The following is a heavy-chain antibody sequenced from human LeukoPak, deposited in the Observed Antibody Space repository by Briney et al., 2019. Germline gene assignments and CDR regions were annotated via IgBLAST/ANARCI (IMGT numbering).Heavy chain of an antibody. CDR3: ARDEHYYDSSGYSKPLDY. J-gene: IGHJ4*02. Sequence: SETLSLTCTVSGGSISSYYWSWIRQPAGKGLEWIGRIYTSGSTNYNPALKSRVTMSIDTSKYQFSLKLSSVTAADTAVYYCARDEHYYDSSGYSKPLDYWGQGTLVTVSS. CDR1: GGSISSYY. D-gene: IGHD3-22*01. V-gene: IGHV4-4*07. CDR2: IYTSGST.